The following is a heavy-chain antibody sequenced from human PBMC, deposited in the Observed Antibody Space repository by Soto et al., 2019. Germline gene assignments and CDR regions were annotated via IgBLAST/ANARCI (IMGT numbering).Heavy chain of an antibody. CDR3: ATYCSSTSCLVRYYGMDV. Sequence: LRLSCAASGFTFSSYSMNWVRKAPGKGLEWVSSISSSSSYIYYADSVKGRFTISRDNAKNSLYLQMNSLRAEDTAVYYCATYCSSTSCLVRYYGMDVWSQRTTVTVYS. CDR1: GFTFSSYS. D-gene: IGHD2-2*01. J-gene: IGHJ6*02. CDR2: ISSSSSYI. V-gene: IGHV3-21*01.